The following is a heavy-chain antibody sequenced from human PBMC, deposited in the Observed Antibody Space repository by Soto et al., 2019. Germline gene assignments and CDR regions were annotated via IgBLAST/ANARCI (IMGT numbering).Heavy chain of an antibody. CDR3: AKLEGAFDI. CDR2: ISWNSGNI. V-gene: IGHV3-9*01. CDR1: GLTFHDYA. Sequence: EVQLVESGGGLVQPGRSLRLSCAASGLTFHDYAMHWVRQAPGKGLEWVSGISWNSGNIGYADSVKGRFTISGDNAKNSLCLQMNSLRADDTALYYCAKLEGAFDIWGQGTMVTVSS. J-gene: IGHJ3*02.